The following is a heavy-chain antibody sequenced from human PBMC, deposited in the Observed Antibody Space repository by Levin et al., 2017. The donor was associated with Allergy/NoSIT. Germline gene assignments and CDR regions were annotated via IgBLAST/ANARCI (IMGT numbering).Heavy chain of an antibody. D-gene: IGHD1-1*01. J-gene: IGHJ4*02. CDR2: ISGSGGST. V-gene: IGHV3-23*01. CDR1: GFTFRSYA. CDR3: AKGDINNWYYFDS. Sequence: GGSLRLSCAASGFTFRSYAMSWVRQAPGKGLEWVSGISGSGGSTFYADSVKGRFAISRDNSKNTLYLQMNSLRAEDTAAYYCAKGDINNWYYFDSWGQGTLVTVSS.